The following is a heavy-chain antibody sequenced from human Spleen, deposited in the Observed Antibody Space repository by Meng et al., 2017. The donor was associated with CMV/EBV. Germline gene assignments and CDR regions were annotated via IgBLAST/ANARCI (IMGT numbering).Heavy chain of an antibody. V-gene: IGHV3-21*01. J-gene: IGHJ4*02. D-gene: IGHD5-24*01. CDR3: GDGYKTR. CDR2: ISSSSSYI. CDR1: GFTVRSNY. Sequence: GESLKISCAASGFTVRSNYMNWVRQAPGKGLEWVSSISSSSSYIYYADSVKGRFTISRDNAKNSLYLQMNSLRAEDTAVYYCGDGYKTRWGQGTLVTVSS.